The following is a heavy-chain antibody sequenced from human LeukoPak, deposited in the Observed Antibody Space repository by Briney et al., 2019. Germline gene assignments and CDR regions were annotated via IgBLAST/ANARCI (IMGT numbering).Heavy chain of an antibody. CDR2: IKQDGSEK. J-gene: IGHJ3*02. CDR3: ARDTRQRGSDAFDI. V-gene: IGHV3-7*01. CDR1: GFTFSSYW. D-gene: IGHD6-25*01. Sequence: GGSLRLSCAASGFTFSSYWMSWVRQAPGKGLEWVANIKQDGSEKYYVDSVKGRFTISRDNAKNSLYLQMNSLRAEDTAVYYCARDTRQRGSDAFDIWGQGTMVTVSS.